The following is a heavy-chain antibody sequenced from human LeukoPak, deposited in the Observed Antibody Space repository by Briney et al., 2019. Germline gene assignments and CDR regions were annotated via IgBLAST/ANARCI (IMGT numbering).Heavy chain of an antibody. D-gene: IGHD3-22*01. Sequence: ASVKVSCKASGYTFTSYDINWVRQATGQGLEWMGYMNPNSGNTGYAQKFQGRVTMTSDTSISTAYMELSSLRSEDTAVYYCAREWVSSWFDPWGQGTLVTVSS. CDR2: MNPNSGNT. J-gene: IGHJ5*02. CDR3: AREWVSSWFDP. CDR1: GYTFTSYD. V-gene: IGHV1-8*01.